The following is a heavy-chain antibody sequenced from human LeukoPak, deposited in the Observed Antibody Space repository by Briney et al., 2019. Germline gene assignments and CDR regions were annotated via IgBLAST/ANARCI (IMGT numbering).Heavy chain of an antibody. CDR3: ASLIVGATTRDAFDI. Sequence: SETLSLTCAVYGGSFSGYYWSWIRQPPGKGLEWIGEINHSGSTNYNPSLKSRLTISVDTSKNQFSLKLSSVTAADTAVYYCASLIVGATTRDAFDIWGQGTMVTVSS. CDR1: GGSFSGYY. D-gene: IGHD1-26*01. V-gene: IGHV4-34*01. J-gene: IGHJ3*02. CDR2: INHSGST.